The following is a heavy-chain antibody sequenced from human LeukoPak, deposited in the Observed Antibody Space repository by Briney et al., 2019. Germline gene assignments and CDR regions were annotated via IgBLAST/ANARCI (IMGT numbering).Heavy chain of an antibody. Sequence: SQTLSLTCAVSGGSISSGGYSWSWLRQPPGRGLEWVGYIYHSGSTYYNPSLKSRVTISVDRSKNQFSLKLSSVTAADMAVYYCARGHYSGSTRYYFDYWGQGTLVTVSS. CDR3: ARGHYSGSTRYYFDY. CDR1: GGSISSGGYS. D-gene: IGHD1-26*01. CDR2: IYHSGST. J-gene: IGHJ4*02. V-gene: IGHV4-30-2*01.